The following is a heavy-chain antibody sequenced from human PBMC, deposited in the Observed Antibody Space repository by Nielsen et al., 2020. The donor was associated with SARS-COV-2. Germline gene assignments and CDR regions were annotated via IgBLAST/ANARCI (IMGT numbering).Heavy chain of an antibody. V-gene: IGHV3-30*03. D-gene: IGHD5-18*01. CDR2: ISYDGSNK. Sequence: GGSLRLSCAASGFTFSSYGMHWVRQPPGKGLEWVAVISYDGSNKYYADSVKGRFTISRDNSRNTVYLQMNSLRPEDTAVYYCAREFALRDTAYFDYWGQGTLVTVSS. J-gene: IGHJ4*02. CDR3: AREFALRDTAYFDY. CDR1: GFTFSSYG.